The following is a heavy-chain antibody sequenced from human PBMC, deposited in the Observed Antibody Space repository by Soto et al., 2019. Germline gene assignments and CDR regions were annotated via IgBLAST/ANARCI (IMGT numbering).Heavy chain of an antibody. CDR1: GFSFTNYA. CDR2: ISVSGETT. Sequence: EVQLLESGRGLVRPGGSLRLSCAASGFSFTNYAMSWVRQAPGKGLEWLSAISVSGETTYYADSVRGRFTISRDNSRATVFLQMSRLRAEDTALYYCAKEQWLIQGQFDSWGQGILVTVSS. D-gene: IGHD5-18*01. V-gene: IGHV3-23*01. CDR3: AKEQWLIQGQFDS. J-gene: IGHJ4*02.